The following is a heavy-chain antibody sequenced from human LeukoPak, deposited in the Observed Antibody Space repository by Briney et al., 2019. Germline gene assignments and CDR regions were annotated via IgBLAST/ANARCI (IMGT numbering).Heavy chain of an antibody. J-gene: IGHJ4*02. CDR2: ISSGSDYI. V-gene: IGHV3-21*06. CDR1: GFTYRRYS. CDR3: ARDLSLGVPGGFDF. Sequence: NPGGSLRLSCVASGFTYRRYSMNWVRQAPGKGLEWVSTISSGSDYIYHADSVRGRFTISRDNARNSLYLQMNSLRAEDTAVYYCARDLSLGVPGGFDFWGQGILVTVSS.